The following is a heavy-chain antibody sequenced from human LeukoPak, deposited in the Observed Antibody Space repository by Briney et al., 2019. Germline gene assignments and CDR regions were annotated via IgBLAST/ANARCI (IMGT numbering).Heavy chain of an antibody. Sequence: PVASVKVSCKASGGTLSSYTISWVRQAPGQGLEWMGRIIPILGIANYAQKFQGRVTITADKSTSTAYMELSSLRSEDTAVYYCARDYYDSSGYFDYWGQGTLATVSS. CDR2: IIPILGIA. CDR1: GGTLSSYT. V-gene: IGHV1-69*04. D-gene: IGHD3-22*01. J-gene: IGHJ4*02. CDR3: ARDYYDSSGYFDY.